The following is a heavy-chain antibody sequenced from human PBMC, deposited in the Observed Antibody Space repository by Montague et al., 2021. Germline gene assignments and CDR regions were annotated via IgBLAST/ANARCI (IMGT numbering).Heavy chain of an antibody. D-gene: IGHD3-10*01. CDR3: ARAEDYYGSGSYLGFDX. J-gene: IGHJ4*02. CDR1: GGSISSGGYY. V-gene: IGHV4-31*03. Sequence: TLSLTCTVSGGSISSGGYYWSWVRQLPGKGLEGIGYIFYSGNTYYNPSLKSRVTISVDTSKNQFSLKLSSVTAADTAVYYCARAEDYYGSGSYLGFDXWGQGTLVTVSS. CDR2: IFYSGNT.